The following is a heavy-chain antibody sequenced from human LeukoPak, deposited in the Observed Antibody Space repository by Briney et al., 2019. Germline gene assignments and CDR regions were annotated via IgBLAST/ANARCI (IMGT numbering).Heavy chain of an antibody. CDR1: GDSVSSNSAA. V-gene: IGHV6-1*01. CDR3: AKTYSSGWYSIPRRWFDP. J-gene: IGHJ5*02. Sequence: SQTLSLTCAISGDSVSSNSAAWNWIRQSPSRGLEWLGRTYYRSKWYNDYAVSVKSRITINPDTSKNQFSLQLNSVTPEDTAVYYCAKTYSSGWYSIPRRWFDPWGQGTLVTVSS. CDR2: TYYRSKWYN. D-gene: IGHD6-13*01.